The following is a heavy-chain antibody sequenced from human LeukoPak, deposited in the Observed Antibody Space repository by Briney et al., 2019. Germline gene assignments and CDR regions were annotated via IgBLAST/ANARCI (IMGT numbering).Heavy chain of an antibody. CDR2: ISGSGDST. V-gene: IGHV3-23*01. Sequence: PGGSLRLSCAASGFTFSNYAMSWVRQAPGKGLEWVSAISGSGDSTYYADSVKGRFTISRDNSKNTLYLKMNSLRAEDTAVYYCAKDLKSTVTITEYFQHWGQGTLVTVSP. CDR3: AKDLKSTVTITEYFQH. J-gene: IGHJ1*01. D-gene: IGHD4-11*01. CDR1: GFTFSNYA.